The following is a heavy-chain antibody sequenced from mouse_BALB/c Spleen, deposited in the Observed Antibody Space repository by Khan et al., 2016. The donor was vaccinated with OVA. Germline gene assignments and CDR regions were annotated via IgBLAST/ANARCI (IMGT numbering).Heavy chain of an antibody. J-gene: IGHJ3*01. D-gene: IGHD1-1*01. CDR1: GFDFSRYW. CDR3: ARSSYYYGSSWFAY. Sequence: EVQLQESGGGLVQPGGSLKLSCAASGFDFSRYWMSWVRQAPGKGLEWIGEINPASSTINYTPSLKDKFIISRDNAKNTLYLQMSKVRSEDTALYYCARSSYYYGSSWFAYWGQGTLVTVSA. CDR2: INPASSTI. V-gene: IGHV4-1*02.